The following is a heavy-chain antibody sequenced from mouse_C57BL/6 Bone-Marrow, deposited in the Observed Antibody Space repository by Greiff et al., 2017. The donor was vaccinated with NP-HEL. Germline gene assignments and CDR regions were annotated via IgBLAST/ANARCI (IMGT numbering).Heavy chain of an antibody. V-gene: IGHV1-53*01. CDR3: ARNRTAQATLGYAMDY. Sequence: QVQLQQSGTELVKPGASVKLSCKASGYTFTSYWMHWVKQRPGQGLEWIGNINPSNGGTNYNEKFKSKATLTVDKSYSTAYMQLSSLTSEDSAVYYCARNRTAQATLGYAMDYWGQGTSVTVSS. J-gene: IGHJ4*01. CDR2: INPSNGGT. CDR1: GYTFTSYW. D-gene: IGHD3-2*02.